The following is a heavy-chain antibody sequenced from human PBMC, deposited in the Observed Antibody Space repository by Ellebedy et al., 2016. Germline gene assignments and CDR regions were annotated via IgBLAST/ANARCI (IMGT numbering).Heavy chain of an antibody. Sequence: GESLKISXAVSGITFSDFFMSWVRRAPGKGLEWVSTISAGGDIRYLADSVRGRFTISRDNSKSSLYLQMDSLRAEDTAVYYCRQGHYANYWGQGTLVTVSS. J-gene: IGHJ4*02. D-gene: IGHD4-17*01. V-gene: IGHV3-23*01. CDR1: GITFSDFF. CDR2: ISAGGDIR. CDR3: RQGHYANY.